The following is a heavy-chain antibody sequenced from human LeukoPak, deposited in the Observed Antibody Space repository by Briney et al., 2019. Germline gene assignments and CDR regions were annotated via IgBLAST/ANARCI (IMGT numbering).Heavy chain of an antibody. D-gene: IGHD2-2*01. CDR2: VSLEGVR. J-gene: IGHJ4*02. Sequence: SETLSLTCGVSGGSITTTNWWSWVRQFPGQGLQWIGEVSLEGVRNYNPSLTSRVTMSLDRAKNLLSLNLNSVTAADTAVYYCARGGLEYQLLSYFDYWGQGTLVTVSS. CDR3: ARGGLEYQLLSYFDY. CDR1: GGSITTTNW. V-gene: IGHV4-4*02.